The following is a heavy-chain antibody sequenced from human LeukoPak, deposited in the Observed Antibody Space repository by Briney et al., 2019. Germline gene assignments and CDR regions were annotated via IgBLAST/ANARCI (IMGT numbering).Heavy chain of an antibody. J-gene: IGHJ4*02. CDR2: ISSSGSYI. Sequence: GGSLGLSCAASGFTFSSYSMNWVRQALGKGLEWVSSISSSGSYIYYADSVKGRFTISTDNAKNSLFLQMNCLRAEETAVYYCAKEDYGDLYFDYCGQGTLVTVSS. CDR3: AKEDYGDLYFDY. CDR1: GFTFSSYS. D-gene: IGHD4-17*01. V-gene: IGHV3-21*01.